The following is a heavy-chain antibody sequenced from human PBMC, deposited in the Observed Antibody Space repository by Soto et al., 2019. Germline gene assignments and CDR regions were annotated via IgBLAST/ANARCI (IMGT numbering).Heavy chain of an antibody. CDR3: AKEEASWWPDY. J-gene: IGHJ4*02. Sequence: QVQLVESGGGVVQPGRSLRLSCAASGFTFSSYGMHWVRQAPGKGLEWVAVISYDGSKKYYADSVKGRFTISRDNSKNTLYLQMNSLRAEDTAVYYCAKEEASWWPDYWGQGTLVTVSS. CDR1: GFTFSSYG. V-gene: IGHV3-30*18. CDR2: ISYDGSKK. D-gene: IGHD2-15*01.